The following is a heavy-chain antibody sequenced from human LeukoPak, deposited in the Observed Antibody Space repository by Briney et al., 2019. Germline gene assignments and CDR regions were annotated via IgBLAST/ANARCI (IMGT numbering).Heavy chain of an antibody. CDR2: ISAYNGNT. CDR3: ARAVMGATSGDGLDI. CDR1: GYTFTSYG. V-gene: IGHV1-18*01. Sequence: ASVKVSCKASGYTFTSYGISWVRQAPGQGLEWMGWISAYNGNTNYAQKLQGRVTMTTDTSTSTAYMELRSLRSDDTAVYYCARAVMGATSGDGLDIWGQGTMVTVSS. J-gene: IGHJ3*02. D-gene: IGHD1-26*01.